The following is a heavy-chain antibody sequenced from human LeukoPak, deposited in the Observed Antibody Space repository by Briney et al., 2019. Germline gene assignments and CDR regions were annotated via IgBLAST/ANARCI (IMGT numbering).Heavy chain of an antibody. CDR3: ARDLGGSYSSETWFDP. Sequence: SQTLSLTCTVSGDSISSGSYYWSWIRQPAGEGLEWIGRIYSSGSTHYSPSLQSRAAISVDTSKNRFSLRLSSVTAADTAVYYCARDLGGSYSSETWFDPWGQGTLVTVSS. D-gene: IGHD1-26*01. CDR2: IYSSGST. V-gene: IGHV4-61*02. CDR1: GDSISSGSYY. J-gene: IGHJ5*02.